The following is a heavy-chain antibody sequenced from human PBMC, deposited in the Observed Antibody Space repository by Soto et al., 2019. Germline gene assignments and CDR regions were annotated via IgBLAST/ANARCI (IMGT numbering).Heavy chain of an antibody. CDR3: ARDPTTAGAYFDY. V-gene: IGHV1-69*01. Sequence: QVQLVQSGAEVKKPGSSVKVSCKASGGTFSSYAISWVRQAPGQGLEWMGGIIPIFGTANYAQKFQGRVTITADESKRTAYMELGSLRSEDTAVYYCARDPTTAGAYFDYWGQGTLVTVSS. CDR1: GGTFSSYA. J-gene: IGHJ4*02. CDR2: IIPIFGTA. D-gene: IGHD1-1*01.